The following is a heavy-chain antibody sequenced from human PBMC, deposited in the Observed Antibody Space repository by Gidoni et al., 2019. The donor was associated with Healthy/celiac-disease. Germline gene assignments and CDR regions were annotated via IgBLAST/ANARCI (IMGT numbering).Heavy chain of an antibody. Sequence: QLQLQESGPGLVKPSETLSLTCTVSGGSISSSSYYWGWIRQPPGKGLEWIGSIYYRGSTYYNPSLKSRVTISVDTSKNQFSLKLSSVTAADTAVYYCARRYSSSWYAAYYYYYYMDVWGKGTTVTVSS. CDR3: ARRYSSSWYAAYYYYYYMDV. D-gene: IGHD6-13*01. CDR2: IYYRGST. CDR1: GGSISSSSYY. V-gene: IGHV4-39*01. J-gene: IGHJ6*03.